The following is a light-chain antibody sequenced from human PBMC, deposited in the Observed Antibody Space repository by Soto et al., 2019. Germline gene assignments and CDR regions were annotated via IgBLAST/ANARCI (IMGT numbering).Light chain of an antibody. Sequence: QSALTQPASVSGSPGQSITISCTGTSSDIGSYNLVSWYQQHPGKAPKVMIYEVTKWPSGVSDRFSGSKSGNTASLTISGLQAEDEADYYCRSYAGSSSLWVFGGGTKLTVL. CDR1: SSDIGSYNL. CDR2: EVT. J-gene: IGLJ3*02. CDR3: RSYAGSSSLWV. V-gene: IGLV2-23*02.